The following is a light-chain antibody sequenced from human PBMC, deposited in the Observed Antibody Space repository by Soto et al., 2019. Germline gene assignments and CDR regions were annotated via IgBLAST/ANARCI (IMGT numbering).Light chain of an antibody. Sequence: DIQMTQSPSTLSASVGDRVTITCRASQSISSWLAWYQQKPGKAPKLLIYKASSLESGAPSRFSGSGSGTEFTLTISSLQPDDFATYYCQLGLTFGGGTKVEIK. J-gene: IGKJ4*01. V-gene: IGKV1-5*03. CDR2: KAS. CDR3: QLGLT. CDR1: QSISSW.